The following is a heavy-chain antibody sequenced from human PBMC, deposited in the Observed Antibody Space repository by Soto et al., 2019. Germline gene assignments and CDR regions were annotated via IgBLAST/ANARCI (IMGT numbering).Heavy chain of an antibody. CDR3: AHPRGYGVFDAYDI. V-gene: IGHV3-23*01. Sequence: HPGGSLRLSCAASGFTFSTYAMSWVRQAPGKGLEWVSAISGSGGSTFYADSVKGRLTISRDNSINTLYLQMNSLRTEDTAVYYCAHPRGYGVFDAYDIWGQGTMVTVSS. D-gene: IGHD4-17*01. CDR1: GFTFSTYA. J-gene: IGHJ3*02. CDR2: ISGSGGST.